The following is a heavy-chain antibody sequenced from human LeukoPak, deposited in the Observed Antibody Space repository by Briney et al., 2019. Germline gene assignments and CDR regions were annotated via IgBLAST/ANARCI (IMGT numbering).Heavy chain of an antibody. CDR3: AKASPYCSGGNCHFFDY. Sequence: GGSLRLSCAASGFTFSSYAMSWFRQAPGKGLEWVSGVSGSGDSTYYADSVKGRFTISRDNSKNTLYLQMNSLRAEDTAVYYCAKASPYCSGGNCHFFDYWGQGTLVTVSS. V-gene: IGHV3-23*01. CDR1: GFTFSSYA. D-gene: IGHD2-15*01. CDR2: VSGSGDST. J-gene: IGHJ4*02.